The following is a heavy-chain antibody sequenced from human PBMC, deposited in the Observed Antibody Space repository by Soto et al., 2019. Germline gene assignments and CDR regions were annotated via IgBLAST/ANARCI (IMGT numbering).Heavy chain of an antibody. V-gene: IGHV1-24*01. CDR2: FDPEDGET. Sequence: ASVKVSCKVSGYTLTELSMHWVRQATGKGLEWMGGFDPEDGETIYAQKFQGRVTMTEDTSTDTAYMELSSLRSEDTAVYYCATYYGGNPLDDAFDIWGQGTMVTVSS. CDR1: GYTLTELS. J-gene: IGHJ3*02. D-gene: IGHD4-17*01. CDR3: ATYYGGNPLDDAFDI.